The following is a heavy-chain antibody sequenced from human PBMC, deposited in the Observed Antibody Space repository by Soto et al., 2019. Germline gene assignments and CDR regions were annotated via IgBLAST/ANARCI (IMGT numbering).Heavy chain of an antibody. CDR1: GFTFRNFA. Sequence: EVHLLDSGGGLIQPGGSLRLSCAASGFTFRNFAMNWVRQAPGKGLEWVSGISVSGGTTYYAYSVRGRFTVSRDNSKNTLYLQMNGLRAEDTAFYYCAKDLDPYDFWSGYLHYWGQGTLVTVSS. V-gene: IGHV3-23*01. CDR2: ISVSGGTT. CDR3: AKDLDPYDFWSGYLHY. J-gene: IGHJ4*02. D-gene: IGHD3-3*01.